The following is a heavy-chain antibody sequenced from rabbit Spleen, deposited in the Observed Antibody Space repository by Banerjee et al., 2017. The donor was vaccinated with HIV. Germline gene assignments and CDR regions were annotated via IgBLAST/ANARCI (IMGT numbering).Heavy chain of an antibody. D-gene: IGHD2-1*01. J-gene: IGHJ4*01. CDR3: ARDGDGGKRYYFDF. V-gene: IGHV1S45*01. Sequence: QEQLVESGGGLVQPEGSLTLTCKASGFSFSSSYDMCWVRQAPGKGPEWIACIDGGSSGSTDYANWAKGRFTISKTSSTTVDLKMTSLTAADTATYFCARDGDGGKRYYFDFWGPGTLVTVS. CDR1: GFSFSSSYD. CDR2: IDGGSSGST.